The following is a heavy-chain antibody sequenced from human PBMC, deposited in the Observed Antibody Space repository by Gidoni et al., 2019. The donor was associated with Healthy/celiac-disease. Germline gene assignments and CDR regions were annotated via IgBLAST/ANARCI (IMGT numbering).Heavy chain of an antibody. Sequence: QVQLQQWGAGLLKPSETLSLTCAVYGASFSGYNWSWISQPPGKGLELIGEIHHSGSTTYNPSLKGRVTISVDTSKNQFSLKLSSVTAADTAVYYCARPHYYDSSGYYHHSGFDYWGQGTLVTVSS. CDR3: ARPHYYDSSGYYHHSGFDY. D-gene: IGHD3-22*01. J-gene: IGHJ4*02. CDR2: IHHSGST. CDR1: GASFSGYN. V-gene: IGHV4-34*01.